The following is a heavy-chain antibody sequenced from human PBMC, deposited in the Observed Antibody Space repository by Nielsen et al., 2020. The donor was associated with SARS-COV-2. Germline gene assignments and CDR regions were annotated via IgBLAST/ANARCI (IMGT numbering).Heavy chain of an antibody. CDR1: GFTFSAYG. J-gene: IGHJ6*03. D-gene: IGHD1-7*01. CDR2: ISYDAVNV. CDR3: AKGGVPTTRSHYSYYYMDG. V-gene: IGHV3-30*18. Sequence: GGSLRLPCAASGFTFSAYGMHWVRQTPANGLEWVAVISYDAVNVDYADSVKGRFTISRDNSRNRLFLQMNSLTYGDSAVYFCAKGGVPTTRSHYSYYYMDGWGKGTTVAVSS.